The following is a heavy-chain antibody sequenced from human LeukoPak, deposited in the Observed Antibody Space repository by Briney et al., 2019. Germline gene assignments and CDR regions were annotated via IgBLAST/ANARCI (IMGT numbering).Heavy chain of an antibody. CDR1: GGTFSSYA. CDR2: IIPIFGTA. J-gene: IGHJ4*02. Sequence: SVKVSCKASGGTFSSYAISWVRQAPGQGLEWMGGIIPIFGTANYAQKFQGRVTITADESTSTAYMELSSLRSEDTAVYYCARVGGSSGYLDYWGQGTLVTVSS. D-gene: IGHD3-22*01. CDR3: ARVGGSSGYLDY. V-gene: IGHV1-69*13.